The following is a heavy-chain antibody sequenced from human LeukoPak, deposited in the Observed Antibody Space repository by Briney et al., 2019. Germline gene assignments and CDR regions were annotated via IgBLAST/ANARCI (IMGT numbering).Heavy chain of an antibody. J-gene: IGHJ4*02. CDR2: IYYSGST. Sequence: SETLSLTCTVSGGSISSYYWSWIRQPPGKGLEWIGYIYYSGSTNYNPSLKGRVTISVDTSKNQFSLKLSSVTAADTAVYYCARDHCANGVCWFDYWGQGTLVTVSS. CDR3: ARDHCANGVCWFDY. D-gene: IGHD2-8*01. V-gene: IGHV4-59*01. CDR1: GGSISSYY.